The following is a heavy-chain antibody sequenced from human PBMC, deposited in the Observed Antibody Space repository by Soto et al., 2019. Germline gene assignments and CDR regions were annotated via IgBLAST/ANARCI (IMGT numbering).Heavy chain of an antibody. CDR2: INWNGGST. CDR1: GFTFDDYG. Sequence: GGSLRLSCAASGFTFDDYGMSWVRQAPGKGLEWVSGINWNGGSTGYADSVKGRFTISRDNAKNSLYLQMNSLRAEDTALYHCARMGGVGYCSSTSCYARGDYYYYYMDVWGKGTTVTVSS. D-gene: IGHD2-2*01. J-gene: IGHJ6*03. CDR3: ARMGGVGYCSSTSCYARGDYYYYYMDV. V-gene: IGHV3-20*01.